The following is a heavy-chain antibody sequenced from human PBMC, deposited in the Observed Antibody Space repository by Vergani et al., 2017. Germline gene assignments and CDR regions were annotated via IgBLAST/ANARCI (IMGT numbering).Heavy chain of an antibody. CDR1: GYTFTSYY. J-gene: IGHJ3*02. CDR2: INPSGGST. V-gene: IGHV1-46*01. Sequence: QVQLVQSGAEVKKPGASVKVSCKASGYTFTSYYMHWVRQAPGQGLEWMGIINPSGGSTSYAQKFQGRVTMTRDTSTSTVYMELSSLRSEDTAVYYCARDRRDSSGYPGGAFDIWGQGTMDTVSS. D-gene: IGHD3-22*01. CDR3: ARDRRDSSGYPGGAFDI.